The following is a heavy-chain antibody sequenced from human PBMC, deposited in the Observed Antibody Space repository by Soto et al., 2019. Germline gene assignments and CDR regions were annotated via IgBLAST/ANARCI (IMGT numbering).Heavy chain of an antibody. CDR3: ARDRDPVVAATWWLDY. D-gene: IGHD2-15*01. V-gene: IGHV1-69*13. CDR2: IIPIFGTA. Sequence: SVKVSCKASGGTFSSYAISWVRQAPGQGLEWMGGIIPIFGTANYAQKFQGRVTITADESTSTAYMELSSLRSEDTAVYYCARDRDPVVAATWWLDYWGQGTLVTVSS. J-gene: IGHJ4*02. CDR1: GGTFSSYA.